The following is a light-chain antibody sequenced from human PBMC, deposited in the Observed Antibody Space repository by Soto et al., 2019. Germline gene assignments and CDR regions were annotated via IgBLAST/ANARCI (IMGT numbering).Light chain of an antibody. CDR1: QSISNY. J-gene: IGKJ1*01. Sequence: DIQMTQSPSSLSASVGDRVTITCRASQSISNYLNWYQQRPGKATKLLIYLASSLSSGVPSKFSGSGSGTDFPLTISVLQPEDSATYYCQQTYKTPLTFGQGTKVEIK. CDR3: QQTYKTPLT. CDR2: LAS. V-gene: IGKV1-39*01.